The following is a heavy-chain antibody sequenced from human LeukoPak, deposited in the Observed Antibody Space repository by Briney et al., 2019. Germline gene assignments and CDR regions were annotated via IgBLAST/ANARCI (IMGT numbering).Heavy chain of an antibody. J-gene: IGHJ4*02. CDR3: ARVQYYYDSSGYYVYYFDY. Sequence: GGSLRLSCAASGFTFSNYEMNWVRQAPGKGLEWVAYISSSGSIIYYADPVKGRFTISRDNAKNSLYLQMNSLRAEDTAVYYCARVQYYYDSSGYYVYYFDYWGQGTLVTVSS. D-gene: IGHD3-22*01. V-gene: IGHV3-48*03. CDR1: GFTFSNYE. CDR2: ISSSGSII.